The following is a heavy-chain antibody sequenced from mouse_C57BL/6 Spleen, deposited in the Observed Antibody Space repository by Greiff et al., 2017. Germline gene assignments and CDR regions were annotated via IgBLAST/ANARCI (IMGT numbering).Heavy chain of an antibody. CDR1: GYAFTNYL. CDR2: INPGSGGT. Sequence: QVQLQQSGAELVRPGTSVKVSCKASGYAFTNYLIEWVKQRPGQGLEWIGVINPGSGGTNYNEKFKGKATLTADKSSSTAYMQLSSLTSEDSAVYFCARSLCAYWGQGTLVTVSA. J-gene: IGHJ3*01. V-gene: IGHV1-54*01. D-gene: IGHD2-3*01. CDR3: ARSLCAY.